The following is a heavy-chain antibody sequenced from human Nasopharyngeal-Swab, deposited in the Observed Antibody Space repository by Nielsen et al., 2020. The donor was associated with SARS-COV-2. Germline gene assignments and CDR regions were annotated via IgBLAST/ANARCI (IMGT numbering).Heavy chain of an antibody. V-gene: IGHV3-21*04. CDR3: AREGRDGAVSS. Sequence: GESLKISCAASGFIFSSYSMNWVRQAPGKGLEWVSSISSSSSYIYYADSAKGRFTISRDNAKNSLYLQMNSLRAEDTAVYFCAREGRDGAVSSWGQGTLVTVSS. CDR1: GFIFSSYS. CDR2: ISSSSSYI. J-gene: IGHJ5*02. D-gene: IGHD5-24*01.